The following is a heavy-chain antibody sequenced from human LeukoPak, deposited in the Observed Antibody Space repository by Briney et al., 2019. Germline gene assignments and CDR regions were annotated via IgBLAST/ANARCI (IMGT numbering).Heavy chain of an antibody. CDR1: GLNFRSFW. Sequence: PGGSLRLSCAVSGLNFRSFWMSWVRQAPGKGLEWVANIKQDETEKFYVDSVKGRFTISRDNAKNTLYLQMNSLRAEDTAVYYCARDFYYYYGMDVWGQGTTVTVSS. J-gene: IGHJ6*02. CDR2: IKQDETEK. CDR3: ARDFYYYYGMDV. V-gene: IGHV3-7*01.